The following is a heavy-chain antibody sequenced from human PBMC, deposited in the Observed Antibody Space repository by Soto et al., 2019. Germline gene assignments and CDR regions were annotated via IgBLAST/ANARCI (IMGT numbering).Heavy chain of an antibody. CDR1: GFRFNIYS. CDR2: MTSDTKTI. CDR3: ARSVEGHFDY. D-gene: IGHD6-19*01. J-gene: IGHJ4*02. Sequence: EVPLVESGGGLVQPGGSLRLSCAASGFRFNIYSMNWIRQAPGKGLEWSAYMTSDTKTIKYGDSVKGRFTISRDNDNNVVYLQMNSLRDEDTAVYYCARSVEGHFDYWGQGTVVTVSA. V-gene: IGHV3-48*02.